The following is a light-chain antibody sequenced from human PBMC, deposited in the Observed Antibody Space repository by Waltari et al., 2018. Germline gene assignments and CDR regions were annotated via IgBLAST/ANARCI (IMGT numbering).Light chain of an antibody. CDR1: HIGSYS. V-gene: IGLV3-21*04. J-gene: IGLJ1*01. CDR2: YDS. Sequence: SYVLTPPPSVSVAPGETARIPFGGDHIGSYSVHWYQQKPRQAPVLVIFYDSDRPSGIPARFSGSNSGNTATLTITSVEAGDEARYYCQVWHPDIDPGVFGTGTEVTVL. CDR3: QVWHPDIDPGV.